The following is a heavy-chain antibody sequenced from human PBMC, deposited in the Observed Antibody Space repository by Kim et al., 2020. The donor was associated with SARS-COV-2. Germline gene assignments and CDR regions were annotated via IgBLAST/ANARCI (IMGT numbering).Heavy chain of an antibody. Sequence: SETLSLTCTVSGGSISSGSYYWSWIRQPAGKGLEWIGRIYTSGSTNYNPSLKSRVTISVDTSKNQFSLKLSSVTAADTAVYYCARASGKPKGHAFDIWGQGTMVTVSS. CDR1: GGSISSGSYY. D-gene: IGHD3-10*01. V-gene: IGHV4-61*02. CDR2: IYTSGST. J-gene: IGHJ3*02. CDR3: ARASGKPKGHAFDI.